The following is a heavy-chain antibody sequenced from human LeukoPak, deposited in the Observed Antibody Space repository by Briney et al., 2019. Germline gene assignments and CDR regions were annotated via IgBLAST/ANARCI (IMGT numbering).Heavy chain of an antibody. Sequence: ASVKVSCKAPGYTFTSYYMHWVRQAPGQGLEWMGWINPNSGGTNYAQKFQGRVTMTRDTSISTAYMELSRLRSDDTAVYYCATSPNNIVGAKFDYWGQGTLVTVSS. CDR2: INPNSGGT. D-gene: IGHD1-26*01. J-gene: IGHJ4*02. CDR3: ATSPNNIVGAKFDY. V-gene: IGHV1-2*02. CDR1: GYTFTSYY.